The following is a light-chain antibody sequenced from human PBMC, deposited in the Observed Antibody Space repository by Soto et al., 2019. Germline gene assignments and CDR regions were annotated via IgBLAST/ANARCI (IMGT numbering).Light chain of an antibody. Sequence: QSVLTQPPSASGTPGQRVTISCSGSTSNIGSKTVSWYQQLPGSAPRVLIYYDNLLPSGVSDRFSGSRSGTSASLAIRGLQSEDEADYYCATWDDSLGGPVFGGGTKLTVL. V-gene: IGLV1-44*01. CDR2: YDN. CDR3: ATWDDSLGGPV. CDR1: TSNIGSKT. J-gene: IGLJ3*02.